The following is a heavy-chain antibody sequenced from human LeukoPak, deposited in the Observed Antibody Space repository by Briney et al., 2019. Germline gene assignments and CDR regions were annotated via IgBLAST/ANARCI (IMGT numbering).Heavy chain of an antibody. Sequence: GGSLRLSCAASGFIFSTYAMHWVRQAPGKGLEWVTVISYDGNNNYYADSVKGRFTISRDNSKNTLYLQMNSLRVEDTAVYYCARRGGDDQWDVWGQGTTVTVSS. CDR1: GFIFSTYA. V-gene: IGHV3-30-3*01. CDR3: ARRGGDDQWDV. D-gene: IGHD3-16*01. CDR2: ISYDGNNN. J-gene: IGHJ6*02.